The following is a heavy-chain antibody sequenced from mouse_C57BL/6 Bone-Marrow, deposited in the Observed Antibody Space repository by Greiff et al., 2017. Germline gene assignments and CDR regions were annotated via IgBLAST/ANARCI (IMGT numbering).Heavy chain of an antibody. CDR1: GYTFTEYT. D-gene: IGHD3-2*02. CDR2: FYPGRGSI. J-gene: IGHJ3*01. V-gene: IGHV1-62-2*01. Sequence: QVQLQQSGAELVKPGASVKLSCKASGYTFTEYTIHWVKQRSGQGLEWIGWFYPGRGSIKYNETFKDKATLTADQSSSTVYMELSRLTSEDSAVYFCARHEDHSSGLAWLAYWGQGTLVTVSA. CDR3: ARHEDHSSGLAWLAY.